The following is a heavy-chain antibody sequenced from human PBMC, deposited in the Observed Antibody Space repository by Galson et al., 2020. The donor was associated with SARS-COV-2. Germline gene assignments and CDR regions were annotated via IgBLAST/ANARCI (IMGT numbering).Heavy chain of an antibody. J-gene: IGHJ5*02. Sequence: KMSGPTLVKPTETLTLTRTVSGFSLSNARMGVSWIRQPPGKALEWLAHIFSNDEKSYSTSLKSRLTISKDTSKSQVVLTMTNMDPVDTATYYCARGASGLEWLLLDWLDPWGQGTLVTISS. D-gene: IGHD3-3*01. CDR3: ARGASGLEWLLLDWLDP. V-gene: IGHV2-26*01. CDR2: IFSNDEK. CDR1: GFSLSNARMG.